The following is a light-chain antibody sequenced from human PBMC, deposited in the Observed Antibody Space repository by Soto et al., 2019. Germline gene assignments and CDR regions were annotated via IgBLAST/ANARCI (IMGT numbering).Light chain of an antibody. CDR3: QHYNSYSEA. V-gene: IGKV1-5*03. CDR1: QTISSW. Sequence: DIQMTQSPSTLSGSVGDRVTITCRASQTISSWLAWYQPKPGKAPKLLIYKASTLKSGFPSRFSGSGSGTEFTLTISSLQPDDFATYYCQHYNSYSEAFGQGTKVDIK. CDR2: KAS. J-gene: IGKJ1*01.